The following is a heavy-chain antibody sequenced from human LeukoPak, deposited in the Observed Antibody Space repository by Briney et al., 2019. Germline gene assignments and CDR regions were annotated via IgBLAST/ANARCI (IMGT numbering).Heavy chain of an antibody. CDR3: ARGSVGAT. D-gene: IGHD1-26*01. V-gene: IGHV3-66*01. CDR1: GFTFGDYA. Sequence: GGSLRLSCTASGFTFGDYAMSWVRQAPGKGLEWVSVIYSGGSTYYADSVKGRFTISRDNSKNTLYLQMNSLRAEDTAVYYCARGSVGATWGQGTLVTVSS. J-gene: IGHJ5*02. CDR2: IYSGGST.